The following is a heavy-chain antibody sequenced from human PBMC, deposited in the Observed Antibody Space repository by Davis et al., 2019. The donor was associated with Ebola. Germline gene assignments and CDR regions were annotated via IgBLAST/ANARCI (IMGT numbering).Heavy chain of an antibody. J-gene: IGHJ6*02. D-gene: IGHD2-15*01. CDR1: GFSFNTYW. CDR2: IDSDASSR. CDR3: AREYCSGGSCQGADYYGLDV. Sequence: PGGSLRLSCAASGFSFNTYWMHWVRQAPGKGLVWVARIDSDASSRSYADSVNGRFTISRDDAKNFLYLQMNSLRDEDTALYYCAREYCSGGSCQGADYYGLDVWGQGTTVTVSS. V-gene: IGHV3-74*01.